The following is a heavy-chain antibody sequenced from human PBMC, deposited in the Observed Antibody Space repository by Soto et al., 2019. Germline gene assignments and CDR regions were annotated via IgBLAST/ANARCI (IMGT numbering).Heavy chain of an antibody. CDR2: IHTTGIT. Sequence: SETLSLTCNVSVDSISSYFCNWVRQPAGKAPEWIGRIHTTGITNNNPSLKSRVTMSVDTSKSQFSLKLRSVTAADTAIYYCARQNFGEGWFHPWGQGXLVTVSS. CDR1: VDSISSYF. D-gene: IGHD3-10*01. V-gene: IGHV4-4*07. CDR3: ARQNFGEGWFHP. J-gene: IGHJ5*02.